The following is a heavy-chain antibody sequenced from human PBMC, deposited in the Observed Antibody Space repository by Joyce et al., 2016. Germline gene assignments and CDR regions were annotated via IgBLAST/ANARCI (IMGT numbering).Heavy chain of an antibody. V-gene: IGHV3-48*01. D-gene: IGHD4-17*01. J-gene: IGHJ3*02. Sequence: EVQLVESGGGLVQPGGSLRLSCAASGFTFRSYSMNWVRQATGKGLEWVSYISSSSSTIYYADSVKGRFTISRDNAKNSLYLQMNSLRAEDTAVYYCAKADYGDKIDAFDIWGQGTMVTVSS. CDR2: ISSSSSTI. CDR3: AKADYGDKIDAFDI. CDR1: GFTFRSYS.